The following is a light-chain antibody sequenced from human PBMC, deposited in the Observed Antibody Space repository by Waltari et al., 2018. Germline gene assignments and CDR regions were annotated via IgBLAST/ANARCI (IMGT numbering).Light chain of an antibody. CDR3: AVWDDRLNGPV. CDR2: SND. Sequence: QSVVTQPPSASGTPGQRVAISCSGSSSNIGSNIVNWYQHLPGTAPKLLMYSNDQRPSGVPDRFSGSKSGTTASLAISGLQSEDEADYFCAVWDDRLNGPVFGGGTNLTVL. J-gene: IGLJ3*02. V-gene: IGLV1-44*01. CDR1: SSNIGSNI.